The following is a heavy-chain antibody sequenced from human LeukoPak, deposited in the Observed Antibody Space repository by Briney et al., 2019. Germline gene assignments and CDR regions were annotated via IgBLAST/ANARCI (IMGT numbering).Heavy chain of an antibody. V-gene: IGHV4-38-2*01. D-gene: IGHD3-3*01. CDR1: GYPLGKNYY. Sequence: SETLSLTCAVSGYPLGKNYYWGWIRRSPGKGLEWLGRIYGRASTSYNPSLMHRVTMSVDTSKNHFSLQLTSVPAADTAVYYCARYDSRGSASTKFDYWGPGIQVTVSS. J-gene: IGHJ4*02. CDR2: IYGRAST. CDR3: ARYDSRGSASTKFDY.